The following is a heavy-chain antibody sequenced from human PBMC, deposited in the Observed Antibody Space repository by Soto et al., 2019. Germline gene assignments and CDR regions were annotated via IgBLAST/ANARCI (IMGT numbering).Heavy chain of an antibody. D-gene: IGHD2-21*02. CDR3: ARSRGADCGRDCYLGRFDY. Sequence: QVQLVQSGAEVKKPGSSVKVSCKASGGTFSSYAISWVRQAPGQGLEWMGGIIPLFGTANYAQKFQGRVTMTADESTSPAYMELSSVRSEDTAVYYCARSRGADCGRDCYLGRFDYWGQGTLVTVSS. V-gene: IGHV1-69*12. CDR1: GGTFSSYA. J-gene: IGHJ4*02. CDR2: IIPLFGTA.